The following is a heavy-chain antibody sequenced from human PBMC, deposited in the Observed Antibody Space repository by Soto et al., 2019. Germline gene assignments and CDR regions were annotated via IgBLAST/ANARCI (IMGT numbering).Heavy chain of an antibody. CDR3: ARGIESWYQGRYYYGMDV. Sequence: QVQLQESGPGLVKPSETLSLTCTVSGGSVSSGSYYWSWIRQPPGKGLEWIGYIYYSGSTNYNPALKSRVTISVDTSKNQFSLKLSSVTAADTAVYYGARGIESWYQGRYYYGMDVWGQGTTVTVSS. D-gene: IGHD6-13*01. J-gene: IGHJ6*02. CDR1: GGSVSSGSYY. CDR2: IYYSGST. V-gene: IGHV4-61*01.